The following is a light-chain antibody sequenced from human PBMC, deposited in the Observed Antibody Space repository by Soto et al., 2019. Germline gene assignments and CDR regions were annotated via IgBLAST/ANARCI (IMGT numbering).Light chain of an antibody. J-gene: IGKJ1*01. V-gene: IGKV3D-15*01. Sequence: EIVLTQSPATLSVSPGERATLSCRASQGVFSNLAWYQQKPGQAPRLLIYGASTRASAIPARFSGCGSGTDFHLTISRLQSEDFAVYFCHQYNNWPRTFGQGTKVDVK. CDR3: HQYNNWPRT. CDR1: QGVFSN. CDR2: GAS.